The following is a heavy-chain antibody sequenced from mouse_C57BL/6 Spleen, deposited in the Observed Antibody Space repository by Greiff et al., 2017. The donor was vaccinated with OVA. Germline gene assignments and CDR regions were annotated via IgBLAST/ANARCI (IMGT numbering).Heavy chain of an antibody. J-gene: IGHJ4*01. CDR3: AREKGGEVDY. CDR1: GYTFTSYW. CDR2: IDPSDSYT. V-gene: IGHV1-69*01. Sequence: QVQLQQPGAELVMPGASVKLSCKASGYTFTSYWMHWVKQRPGQGLEWIGEIDPSDSYTNYNQKFKGKSTLTVDKSSSTAYMQLSSLTSEDSAVYYGAREKGGEVDYWGQGTSVTVSS.